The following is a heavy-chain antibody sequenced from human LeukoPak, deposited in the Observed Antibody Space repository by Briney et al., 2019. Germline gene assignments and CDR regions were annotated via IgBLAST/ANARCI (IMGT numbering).Heavy chain of an antibody. CDR3: ARKIQLWFSDAFDI. CDR1: GGSISSYY. D-gene: IGHD5-18*01. J-gene: IGHJ3*02. Sequence: PSETLSLTCTVSGGSISSYYWSWIRQPPGKGLEWIGYIYYSGSTNYNPSLKSRVTISVDTSKNQFSLKLSSVTAADTAVYYCARKIQLWFSDAFDIWGQGTMVTVSS. CDR2: IYYSGST. V-gene: IGHV4-59*01.